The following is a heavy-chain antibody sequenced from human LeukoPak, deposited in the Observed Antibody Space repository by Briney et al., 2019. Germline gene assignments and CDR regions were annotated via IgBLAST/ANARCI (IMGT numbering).Heavy chain of an antibody. V-gene: IGHV1-2*06. J-gene: IGHJ4*02. CDR3: ISSGWYEDY. CDR2: INPNSGGT. Sequence: ASVKVSCKASGYTFTGYYMHWVRQAPGQGREWMGRINPNSGGTNYAQKFQGRGTITSDTSISTAYMELSRLRSDDTAVYYCISSGWYEDYWGQGTLVTVSS. D-gene: IGHD6-19*01. CDR1: GYTFTGYY.